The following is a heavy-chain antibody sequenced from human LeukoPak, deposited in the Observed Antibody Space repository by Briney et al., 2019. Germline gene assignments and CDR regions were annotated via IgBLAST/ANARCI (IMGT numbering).Heavy chain of an antibody. D-gene: IGHD4-17*01. CDR1: GGSINYYY. V-gene: IGHV4-59*12. CDR3: ARSYGDYVIFDY. CDR2: IYYSGGT. Sequence: SETLSLTCTVSGGSINYYYWMWIRQPPGKGLEWIGYIYYSGGTHYNPSLKSRVTISVDTSKNQFSLKLSSVTAADTAVYYCARSYGDYVIFDYWGQGTLVTVSS. J-gene: IGHJ4*02.